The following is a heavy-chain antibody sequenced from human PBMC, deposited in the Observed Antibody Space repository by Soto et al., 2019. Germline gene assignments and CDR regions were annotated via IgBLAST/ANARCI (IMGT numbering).Heavy chain of an antibody. D-gene: IGHD3-10*01. J-gene: IGHJ4*02. V-gene: IGHV4-61*01. Sequence: QVQLQESGPGLVKPSETLSLTCTVSGGSVSSGSYYWSWIRQPPGKGLEWIGYIYYSGSTNYNPSLKSRVTISLDTSKNQFSLKLSSVTAADTAVYYCARVGSAGVYFDYCGQGPLVTVSS. CDR1: GGSVSSGSYY. CDR3: ARVGSAGVYFDY. CDR2: IYYSGST.